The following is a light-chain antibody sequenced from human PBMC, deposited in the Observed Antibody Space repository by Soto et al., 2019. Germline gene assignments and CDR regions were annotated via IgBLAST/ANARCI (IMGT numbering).Light chain of an antibody. Sequence: AIQLTKSPSSLSASVGDRVTITCRASQGISSALAWYQQKPGKAPKLLIYDASSLESGIPSRFSSSGSETDFTLSISRLQPEHFATYYRQQFNSYPLPFGGWTKVDIK. CDR3: QQFNSYPLP. J-gene: IGKJ4*02. CDR2: DAS. V-gene: IGKV1-13*02. CDR1: QGISSA.